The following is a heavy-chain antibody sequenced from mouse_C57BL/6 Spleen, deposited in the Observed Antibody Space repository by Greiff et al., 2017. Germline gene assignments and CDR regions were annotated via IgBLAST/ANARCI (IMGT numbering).Heavy chain of an antibody. Sequence: EVQLVESGGGLVQPKGSLKLSCAASGFTFNTYDMHWVRQAPGKGLEWVARIRSKSSNYETYYAVSVKDRFTISRDESQSMLYLQMNNLKTEDTAMYYCVRECNWDRYFDVWGTGTTVTGSS. J-gene: IGHJ1*03. D-gene: IGHD4-1*01. CDR1: GFTFNTYD. V-gene: IGHV10-3*01. CDR2: IRSKSSNYET. CDR3: VRECNWDRYFDV.